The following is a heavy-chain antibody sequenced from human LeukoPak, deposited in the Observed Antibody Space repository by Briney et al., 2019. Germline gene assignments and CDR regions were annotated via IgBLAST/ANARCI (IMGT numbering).Heavy chain of an antibody. CDR1: GGSFSGYY. Sequence: SETLSLTCAVYGGSFSGYYWSWIRQPPGKGLEWIGEINHSGSTNYNPSLKSRVTISVDTSKNQFSLKLSSVTAADTAVYYCAMILSPGFGELLYGIDYWGQGTLVTVSS. CDR3: AMILSPGFGELLYGIDY. J-gene: IGHJ4*02. V-gene: IGHV4-34*01. D-gene: IGHD3-10*01. CDR2: INHSGST.